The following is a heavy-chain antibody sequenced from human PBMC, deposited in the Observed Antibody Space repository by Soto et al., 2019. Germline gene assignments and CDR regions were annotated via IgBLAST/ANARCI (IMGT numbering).Heavy chain of an antibody. CDR1: GGSISSYY. D-gene: IGHD2-2*01. CDR3: ARGYCTTSSCYPFDY. V-gene: IGHV4-59*08. Sequence: SETLSLTCTVSGGSISSYYWSWIRQPPGKGLEWIGYIYYSGSTNYNPSLKRRVTISVDTSKNQFSLKLSSVTAADTAVYYCARGYCTTSSCYPFDYWGQGTLVTVSS. CDR2: IYYSGST. J-gene: IGHJ4*02.